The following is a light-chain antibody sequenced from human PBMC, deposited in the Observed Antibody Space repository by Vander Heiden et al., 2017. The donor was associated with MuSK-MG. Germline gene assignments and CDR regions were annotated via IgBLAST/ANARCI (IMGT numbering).Light chain of an antibody. CDR1: SSDVGGYNS. V-gene: IGLV2-14*01. J-gene: IGLJ1*01. CDR2: DVS. Sequence: QSALTQPASVSGSPGQSITISCTGTSSDVGGYNSVSWYQQHPGKAPKLMIYDVSNRPSGVPNRFSGSKSGNTASLTISGLQAEDEADYYCSSYTSSSTLVYVFGTGTKVTVL. CDR3: SSYTSSSTLVYV.